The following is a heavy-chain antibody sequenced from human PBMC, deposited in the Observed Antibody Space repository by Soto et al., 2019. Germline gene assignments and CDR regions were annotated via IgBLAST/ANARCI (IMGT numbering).Heavy chain of an antibody. V-gene: IGHV4-34*01. Sequence: GKGLEWIGEINHSGSTNYNPPLKSRVTISVDTSKNQFSLKLSSVTAADTAVYYCASGRFRGLRFLEWLQNWFEPWRQGTLVLVSS. CDR2: INHSGST. D-gene: IGHD3-3*01. J-gene: IGHJ5*02. CDR3: ASGRFRGLRFLEWLQNWFEP.